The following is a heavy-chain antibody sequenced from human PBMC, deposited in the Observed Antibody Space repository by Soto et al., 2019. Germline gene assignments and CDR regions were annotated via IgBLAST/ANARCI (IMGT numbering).Heavy chain of an antibody. Sequence: SETLSLTCAVSGGSISSSNWWSWVRQPPGKGLEWIGEIYHSGSTNYNPSPKSRVTISIDKSKNQFSLNLTSVTAADTAVYYCARDQLAMGASGWHPWGQGTLVTVSS. D-gene: IGHD6-19*01. J-gene: IGHJ5*02. CDR3: ARDQLAMGASGWHP. CDR1: GGSISSSNW. V-gene: IGHV4-4*02. CDR2: IYHSGST.